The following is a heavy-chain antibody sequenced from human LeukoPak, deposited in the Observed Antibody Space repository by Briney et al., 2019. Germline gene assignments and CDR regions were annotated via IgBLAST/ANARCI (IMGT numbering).Heavy chain of an antibody. V-gene: IGHV4-59*11. J-gene: IGHJ6*03. CDR3: ARKDSEDYYMDV. CDR1: GGSISSHY. D-gene: IGHD4-11*01. Sequence: SETLSLTCTVSGGSISSHYWSWIRQPPGKGLEWNGYIYYSGSTNYNPSLKSRVTISVDTSKNQFSLKLSSVTAADTAVYYCARKDSEDYYMDVWGKGTTVTVSS. CDR2: IYYSGST.